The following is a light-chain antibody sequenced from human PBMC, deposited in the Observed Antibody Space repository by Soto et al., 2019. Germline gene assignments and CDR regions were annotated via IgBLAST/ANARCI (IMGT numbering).Light chain of an antibody. CDR3: QQYATSPLT. CDR1: QSVGSD. V-gene: IGKV3-11*01. Sequence: DIVLTQSPATLSLSPGERATLSCRASQSVGSDLAWYQQEPGQAPRLLIYATFNRATGIPARFSGSGSGTDFTLTISRLEPEDFALYYCQQYATSPLTFGGGTKVDI. CDR2: ATF. J-gene: IGKJ4*01.